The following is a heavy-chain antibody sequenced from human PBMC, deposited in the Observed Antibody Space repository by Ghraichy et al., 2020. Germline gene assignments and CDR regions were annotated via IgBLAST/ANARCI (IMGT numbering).Heavy chain of an antibody. V-gene: IGHV4-39*01. Sequence: SETLSLTCTVSGGSISSSSYYWGWIRQPPGKGLEWIGSIYYSGSTYYNPSLKSRVTISVDTSKNQFSLKLSSVTAADTAVYYCARHHHTSMAYYYYYGMDVWGQGTTVTVSS. CDR2: IYYSGST. CDR3: ARHHHTSMAYYYYYGMDV. J-gene: IGHJ6*02. D-gene: IGHD5-18*01. CDR1: GGSISSSSYY.